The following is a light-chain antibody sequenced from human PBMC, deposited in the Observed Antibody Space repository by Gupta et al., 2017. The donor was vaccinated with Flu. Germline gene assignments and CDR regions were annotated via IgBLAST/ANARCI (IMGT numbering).Light chain of an antibody. CDR3: AAWDDSLNVPV. V-gene: IGLV1-44*01. Sequence: QSVLPQPPSASSASRQTATTPCSAISSNIGSNNVNWYQQIPGTAPNLRIYRNNQRPSGVQDRFSGSKSDTSVSMDIRGLQSEDESDYYCAAWDDSLNVPVFGGGTKLTVL. CDR1: SSNIGSNN. CDR2: RNN. J-gene: IGLJ3*02.